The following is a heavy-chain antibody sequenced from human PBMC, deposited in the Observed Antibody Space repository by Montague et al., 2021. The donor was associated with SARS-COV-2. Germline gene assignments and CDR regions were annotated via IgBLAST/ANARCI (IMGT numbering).Heavy chain of an antibody. CDR2: ISGGGGST. J-gene: IGHJ4*02. D-gene: IGHD5-24*01. CDR1: GFTFSSFA. V-gene: IGHV3-23*01. Sequence: SLRLSCAASGFTFSSFAISWVRQAPGKGLEWVSDISGGGGSTYYSNSVKGRFTISRDNSKNTLYLQMNSLRAEDTAVDYCAKGGRDGYNPLDYWGQGTLVTVSS. CDR3: AKGGRDGYNPLDY.